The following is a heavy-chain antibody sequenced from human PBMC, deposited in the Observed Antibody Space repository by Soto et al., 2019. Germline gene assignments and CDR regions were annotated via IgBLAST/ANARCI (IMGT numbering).Heavy chain of an antibody. CDR1: GYTFTGYY. CDR3: ARSPRYNWNYSVY. J-gene: IGHJ4*02. D-gene: IGHD1-20*01. CDR2: INPNSGGT. Sequence: GASVKVSCKASGYTFTGYYMHWVRQAPGQGLEWMGWINPNSGGTNYAQKFQGRVTMTRDTSISTAYMELSRLRSDDTAVYYCARSPRYNWNYSVYWRQGTLVTVSS. V-gene: IGHV1-2*02.